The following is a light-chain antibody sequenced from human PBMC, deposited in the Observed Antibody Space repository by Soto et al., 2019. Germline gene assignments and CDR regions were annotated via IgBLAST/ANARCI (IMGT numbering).Light chain of an antibody. Sequence: QTVVTQEPSFSVSPGGTVTFTCGLTSGSVSGSYYPSWYQQAPGQAPRTLIYNTNTRSSGVPDRFSGSILGNKAALTITGAQADDEADYYCAPYVSSAILFGGGTKLTVL. CDR2: NTN. CDR3: APYVSSAIL. J-gene: IGLJ3*02. CDR1: SGSVSGSYY. V-gene: IGLV8-61*01.